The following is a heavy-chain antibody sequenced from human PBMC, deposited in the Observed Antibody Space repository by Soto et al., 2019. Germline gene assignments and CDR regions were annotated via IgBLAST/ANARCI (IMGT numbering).Heavy chain of an antibody. CDR3: ARGRTTLPSLCLGY. CDR2: IDYRGST. V-gene: IGHV4-59*01. D-gene: IGHD1-1*01. J-gene: IGHJ4*01. Sequence: PSETLSLTCSVSGGSITSYYWSWVRQPPGKALEWIGYIDYRGSTTYNPSLKSRITISMDMPKNQFSLTLNSVTPADTAVYYCARGRTTLPSLCLGYWGRGTLVTVSS. CDR1: GGSITSYY.